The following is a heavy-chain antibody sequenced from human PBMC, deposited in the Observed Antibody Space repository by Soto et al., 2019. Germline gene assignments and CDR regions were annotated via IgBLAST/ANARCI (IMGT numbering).Heavy chain of an antibody. J-gene: IGHJ6*02. D-gene: IGHD6-19*01. CDR2: IYSSGSA. CDR3: ARGFSSVSMDA. CDR1: GDSVRSGGYY. V-gene: IGHV4-61*08. Sequence: LSLTCTVSGDSVRSGGYYWSWIRQPPGKGLEWIGYIYSSGSANYNPSLKSRVTISRDTSKNQISLKVASVTAADTAGYYCARGFSSVSMDAWGQGTTVTVSS.